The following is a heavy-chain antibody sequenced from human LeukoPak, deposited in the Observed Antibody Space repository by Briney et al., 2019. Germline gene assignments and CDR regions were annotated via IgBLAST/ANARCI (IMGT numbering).Heavy chain of an antibody. Sequence: PGGSLRLSCAASGFTFSSYAMRWVRQAPGKGLEWVSAISGRGGSTYYADSVKGRFNISRDNSKNTLYLQINSLRTEDTAVYYCAKDGSYGPYYMDVWGKGTTVTVSS. V-gene: IGHV3-23*01. CDR2: ISGRGGST. J-gene: IGHJ6*03. CDR3: AKDGSYGPYYMDV. D-gene: IGHD3-10*01. CDR1: GFTFSSYA.